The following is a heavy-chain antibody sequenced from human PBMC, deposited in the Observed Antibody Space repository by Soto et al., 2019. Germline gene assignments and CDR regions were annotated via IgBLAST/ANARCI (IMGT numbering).Heavy chain of an antibody. CDR3: ARAPRELLAEGPLFLYYYYGFDV. CDR1: GGSVSNNNW. D-gene: IGHD1-7*01. Sequence: QVQLQESGPGLVKPSGTLSLSCAVSGGSVSNNNWWSWVRQSPGNGLEWIGEIHHSGGTSYNPSLEGRGTLSVDKSKNELALRLNYVTAADTAVYYCARAPRELLAEGPLFLYYYYGFDVWGQGTTVIVSS. CDR2: IHHSGGT. J-gene: IGHJ6*02. V-gene: IGHV4-4*02.